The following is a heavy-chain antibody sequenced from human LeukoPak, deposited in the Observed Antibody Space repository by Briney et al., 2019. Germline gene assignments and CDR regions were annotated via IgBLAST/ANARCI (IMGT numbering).Heavy chain of an antibody. CDR1: AFTFSTYA. CDR2: ISGSGGTT. J-gene: IGHJ1*01. D-gene: IGHD2-2*01. Sequence: GGSLRLSCAASAFTFSTYALNWVRQAPGKGLEWVSGISGSGGTTYYAASVKGRFTISRDNSKNTLYLQMNSLSPEDTAVYYCTKSNQLLEYFQHWGQGTLVTVSS. V-gene: IGHV3-23*01. CDR3: TKSNQLLEYFQH.